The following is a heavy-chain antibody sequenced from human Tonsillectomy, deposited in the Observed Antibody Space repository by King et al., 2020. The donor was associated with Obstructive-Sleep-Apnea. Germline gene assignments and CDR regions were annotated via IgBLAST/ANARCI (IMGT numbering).Heavy chain of an antibody. CDR1: GGSISSSSYF. D-gene: IGHD1-26*01. CDR2: IYSTGIT. V-gene: IGHV4-39*07. CDR3: ARNIEGATRYYYGMDV. Sequence: QLQEAGPGLVKPSETLSLTCAVSGGSISSSSYFWGWIRQPPGKGLEWVWSIYSTGITYYNLSPKSRVATSIDTSKNQFSRKLCSATAADTAIYYCARNIEGATRYYYGMDVWGQGTTVTVSS. J-gene: IGHJ6*02.